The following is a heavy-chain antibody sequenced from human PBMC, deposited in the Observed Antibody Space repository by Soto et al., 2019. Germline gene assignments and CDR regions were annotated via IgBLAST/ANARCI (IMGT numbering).Heavy chain of an antibody. Sequence: ASVKVSCKASGGTFSSYAISWVRQAPGQGLEWMGGIIPIFGTANYAQKFQGRVTITADKSTSTAYMELSSLRSEDTAVYYCARALAYCGGDCYSQGGWFDPWGQGTLVTVSS. J-gene: IGHJ5*02. D-gene: IGHD2-21*02. CDR3: ARALAYCGGDCYSQGGWFDP. CDR2: IIPIFGTA. V-gene: IGHV1-69*06. CDR1: GGTFSSYA.